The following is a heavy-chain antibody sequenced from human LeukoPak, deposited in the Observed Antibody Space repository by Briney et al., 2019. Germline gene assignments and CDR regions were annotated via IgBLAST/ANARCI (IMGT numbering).Heavy chain of an antibody. Sequence: SETLSLTCTVSGGSISSYYWTWIRQPPGKGLEWIGYIYNSRSPNYNPHLRSRVTISVDTSKNQFSLMLTSVTAADTAVYYCARRNILTEGEAFDIWGQGTMVTVSS. CDR1: GGSISSYY. CDR3: ARRNILTEGEAFDI. D-gene: IGHD3-9*01. CDR2: IYNSRSP. V-gene: IGHV4-59*08. J-gene: IGHJ3*02.